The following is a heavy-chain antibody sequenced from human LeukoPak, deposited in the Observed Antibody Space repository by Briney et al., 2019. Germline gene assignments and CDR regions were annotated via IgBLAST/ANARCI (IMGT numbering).Heavy chain of an antibody. CDR3: AKGAKLPSITMIRGVMVYSYMDV. CDR1: GFTFSSYG. Sequence: TGGSLRLSCGASGFTFSSYGMHWVRQAPGKGLEWVAFIAYDGTSKFYADSVKGRFTISRDISRSTLYLQMNSLRDEDTAVYYCAKGAKLPSITMIRGVMVYSYMDVWGKGTTVTISS. CDR2: IAYDGTSK. V-gene: IGHV3-30*02. D-gene: IGHD3-10*01. J-gene: IGHJ6*03.